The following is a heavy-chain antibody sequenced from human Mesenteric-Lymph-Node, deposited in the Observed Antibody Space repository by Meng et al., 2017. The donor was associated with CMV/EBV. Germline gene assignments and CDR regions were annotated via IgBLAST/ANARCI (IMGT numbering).Heavy chain of an antibody. D-gene: IGHD4/OR15-4a*01. CDR3: AKDSVANDHGPYYFES. V-gene: IGHV3-30*02. Sequence: GGSLRLSCAASGFTFSSYAMHWVRQAPGKRMEWVAFIRYDDSNNFNEDSVKGRFTISRDSAQNTLYLQMNGLRVEDTAVYYCAKDSVANDHGPYYFESWGQGTLVTVSS. CDR2: IRYDDSNN. CDR1: GFTFSSYA. J-gene: IGHJ4*02.